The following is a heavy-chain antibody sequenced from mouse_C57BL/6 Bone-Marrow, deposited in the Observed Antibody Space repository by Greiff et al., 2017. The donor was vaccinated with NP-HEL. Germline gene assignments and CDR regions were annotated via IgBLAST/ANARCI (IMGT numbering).Heavy chain of an antibody. V-gene: IGHV2-2*01. Sequence: QVQLQQSGPGLVQPSQSLSITCTVSGFSLTSYGVHWVRQSPGKGLEWLGVIWSGGSTDYNAAFISRLSISKDNSKSQVFFKMNSLQADDTAIYYCASYYYDVGGFAYWGQGTLVTVSA. D-gene: IGHD2-4*01. J-gene: IGHJ3*01. CDR2: IWSGGST. CDR3: ASYYYDVGGFAY. CDR1: GFSLTSYG.